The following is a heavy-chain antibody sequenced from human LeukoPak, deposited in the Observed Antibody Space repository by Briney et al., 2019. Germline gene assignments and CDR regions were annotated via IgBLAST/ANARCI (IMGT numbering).Heavy chain of an antibody. J-gene: IGHJ6*03. CDR3: AREITYYDYVWGSHRYTPNYYMDV. CDR2: INPNSGGT. Sequence: ASVKVSCKASGYTFTGYYMHWVRQAPGQGLEWMGRINPNSGGTNYAQKFQGRVTMTRDTSISTAYMELRSLRSDDTAVYYCAREITYYDYVWGSHRYTPNYYMDVWGKGTTVTVSS. CDR1: GYTFTGYY. V-gene: IGHV1-2*06. D-gene: IGHD3-16*02.